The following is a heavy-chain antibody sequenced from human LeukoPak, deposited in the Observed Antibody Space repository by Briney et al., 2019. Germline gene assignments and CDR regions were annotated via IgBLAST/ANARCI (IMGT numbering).Heavy chain of an antibody. J-gene: IGHJ5*02. CDR2: TYYRSTWYN. Sequence: SQTLSLTCAISGDSVSSNSVTWNWVRQSPSRSLEWLGRTYYRSTWYNDYAVSVRGRITVNPDTSKNQFSLHLNSVTPEDTAVYYCARRLTQYDCFDPWGQGILVTVSS. D-gene: IGHD2-2*01. CDR1: GDSVSSNSVT. V-gene: IGHV6-1*01. CDR3: ARRLTQYDCFDP.